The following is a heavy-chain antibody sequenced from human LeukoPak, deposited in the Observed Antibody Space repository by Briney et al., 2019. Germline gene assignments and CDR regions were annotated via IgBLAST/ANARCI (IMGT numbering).Heavy chain of an antibody. J-gene: IGHJ5*02. V-gene: IGHV4-34*01. CDR2: INHSGST. CDR3: ARENTVRGLPTLSTGFDP. Sequence: SESLSLTCAVYCWSVSGYYWSWIRQPPGKGLEWMGEINHSGSTNYNPSLKSRVTTSVDTSRNHFSLKLTSWTAADTAVYYCARENTVRGLPTLSTGFDPWGQGTLVTVSS. D-gene: IGHD3-10*01. CDR1: CWSVSGYY.